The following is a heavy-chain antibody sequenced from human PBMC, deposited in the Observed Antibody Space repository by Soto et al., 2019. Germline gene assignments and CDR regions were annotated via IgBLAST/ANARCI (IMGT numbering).Heavy chain of an antibody. V-gene: IGHV1-18*01. CDR2: ISAYNGDT. Sequence: RASVKVSCKASGYTFTSYGISWVRQAPGQGLEWMGWISAYNGDTNYAQKLQGRVTMTTDTSTSTAYMELRSLRSDDTAVYYCARWETYYDFWSGYSAWFDPWGQGTLVTVSS. CDR3: ARWETYYDFWSGYSAWFDP. CDR1: GYTFTSYG. J-gene: IGHJ5*02. D-gene: IGHD3-3*01.